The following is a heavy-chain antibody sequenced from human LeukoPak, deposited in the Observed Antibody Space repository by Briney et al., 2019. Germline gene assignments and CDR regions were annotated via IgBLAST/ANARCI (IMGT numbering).Heavy chain of an antibody. J-gene: IGHJ4*02. Sequence: PSETLSLTCTVSGGPISSYYWSWIRQPPGKGLEWIGYIYYSGSTNYNPSLKSRVTISVDTSKNQFSLKLSSVTAADTAVYYCASTRRITMVRGVTPAYYFDYWGQGTLVTVSS. CDR2: IYYSGST. CDR3: ASTRRITMVRGVTPAYYFDY. CDR1: GGPISSYY. D-gene: IGHD3-10*01. V-gene: IGHV4-59*01.